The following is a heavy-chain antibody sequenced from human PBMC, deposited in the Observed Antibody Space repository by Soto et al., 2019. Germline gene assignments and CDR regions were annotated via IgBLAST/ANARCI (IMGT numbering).Heavy chain of an antibody. J-gene: IGHJ4*02. CDR1: EFTVSNNY. Sequence: EVQLVESGGGLVQPGGSLRLSCVVSEFTVSNNYMSWVRQAPGKGLEWVSVMYRGGKTYYADSVKGRFTISRDNSKNTLYLQMNSLRVEDTAVYYCARDSSGWYSPYYWGRGTLVTVSS. V-gene: IGHV3-66*01. CDR3: ARDSSGWYSPYY. D-gene: IGHD6-19*01. CDR2: MYRGGKT.